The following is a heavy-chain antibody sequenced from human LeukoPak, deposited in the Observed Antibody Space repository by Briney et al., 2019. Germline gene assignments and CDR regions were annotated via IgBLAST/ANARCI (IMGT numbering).Heavy chain of an antibody. CDR2: INPNSGGT. J-gene: IGHJ4*02. V-gene: IGHV1-2*02. CDR1: GYTFTDYY. CDR3: ARDSWGDKYKGGL. Sequence: ASVKVSCKASGYTFTDYYMHWVRQAPGQGLEWMEWINPNSGGTKYAQKFQGRVTMTRDTSISTAYMELSRLRSDDTAVYYCARDSWGDKYKGGLGGQGTLVTVSS. D-gene: IGHD3-10*01.